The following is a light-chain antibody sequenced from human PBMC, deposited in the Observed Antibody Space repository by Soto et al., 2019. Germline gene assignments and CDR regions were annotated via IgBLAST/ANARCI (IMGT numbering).Light chain of an antibody. CDR2: AAS. Sequence: AIQMTQSPSSLSASVGDRVTITCRASQGIRNDLGWYQQKPGKAPKVLIYAASTLQSGVPSRFSGSGSGTDFTLTINSLQPEDFATYYCPQDYNYPRTFGQGTKVEIK. CDR1: QGIRND. CDR3: PQDYNYPRT. J-gene: IGKJ1*01. V-gene: IGKV1-6*01.